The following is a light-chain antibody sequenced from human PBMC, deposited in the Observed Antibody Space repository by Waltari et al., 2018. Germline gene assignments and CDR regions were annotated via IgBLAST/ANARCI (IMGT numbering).Light chain of an antibody. CDR2: QAS. Sequence: DIQMTPSPSTLSASVGDRVTITCRASQTINNWLAWYQQKPGKAPKLLIYQASTLESGVPSSFSGSGSGTEFTLTVSSLQPDDFATYYCQQYKSYPYTFGQGTKLEIK. J-gene: IGKJ2*01. CDR1: QTINNW. CDR3: QQYKSYPYT. V-gene: IGKV1-5*03.